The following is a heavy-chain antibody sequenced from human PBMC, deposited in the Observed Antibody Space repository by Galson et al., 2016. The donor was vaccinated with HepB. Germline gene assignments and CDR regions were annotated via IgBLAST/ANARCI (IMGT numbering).Heavy chain of an antibody. Sequence: SLRLSCAASGFTFNSYGMHWVRQAPGKGLGWVALVWYDEINKFYRDSVKGRFTISRDNSKNTLYLQMNNLRAEDTAVYYCASGTTMTPDYFDYWGQGTLVTVSS. CDR3: ASGTTMTPDYFDY. CDR1: GFTFNSYG. J-gene: IGHJ4*02. CDR2: VWYDEINK. V-gene: IGHV3-33*01. D-gene: IGHD4-17*01.